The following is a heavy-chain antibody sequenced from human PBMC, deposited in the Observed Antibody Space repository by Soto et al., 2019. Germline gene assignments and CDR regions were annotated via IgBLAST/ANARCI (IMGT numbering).Heavy chain of an antibody. CDR2: IYHSGST. CDR3: ARDLGGWSSGWYLQDI. J-gene: IGHJ3*02. Sequence: SETLSLTCAVSGGSISSSNWWSWVRQPPGKGLEWIGEIYHSGSTNYNPSLKSRVTISVDKSKNQFSLKLSSVTAADTAVYYCARDLGGWSSGWYLQDIWGKGTMV. CDR1: GGSISSSNW. V-gene: IGHV4-4*02. D-gene: IGHD6-19*01.